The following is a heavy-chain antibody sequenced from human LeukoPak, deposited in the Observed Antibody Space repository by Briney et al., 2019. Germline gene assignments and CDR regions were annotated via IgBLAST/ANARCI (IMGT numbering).Heavy chain of an antibody. CDR1: GFTFSTYS. D-gene: IGHD3-10*01. V-gene: IGHV3-21*01. J-gene: IGHJ4*02. CDR2: ISSTSSYI. Sequence: GGSLRLSCAASGFTFSTYSMNWVRQAPGKGLEWVSSISSTSSYIYYADSVKGRFTISRDNAKNSLYLQMNSLRAEDTSVYYCARGLGSGSYYYFDYWGQGTLVTVSS. CDR3: ARGLGSGSYYYFDY.